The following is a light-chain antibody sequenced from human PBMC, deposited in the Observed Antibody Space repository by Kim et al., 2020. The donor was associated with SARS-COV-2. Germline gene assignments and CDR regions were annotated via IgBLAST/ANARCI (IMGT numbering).Light chain of an antibody. Sequence: DIQMTQSPSSLSASVGDRVTITCRTTQSISSHLNWYQQKPGRAPKLLISAASTLQGGVPSRFSGSGSETDFPLTISSLQPEDFATYFCQQSYITPFTFGPGTKVDIK. V-gene: IGKV1-39*01. J-gene: IGKJ3*01. CDR1: QSISSH. CDR2: AAS. CDR3: QQSYITPFT.